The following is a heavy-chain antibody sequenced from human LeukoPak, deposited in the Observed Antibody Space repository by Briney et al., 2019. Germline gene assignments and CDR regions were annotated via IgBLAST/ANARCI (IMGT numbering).Heavy chain of an antibody. CDR2: ISGGGSST. J-gene: IGHJ3*02. CDR3: AKDSQADAFDI. Sequence: GGSLRLSCAASEFTFSSHAMSWVRQVPGEGLEWVSVISGGGSSTYYADSVKGRFTISRDNSKNTLYLQMNSLRAEDTALYYCAKDSQADAFDIWGQGTMVTVSS. V-gene: IGHV3-23*01. CDR1: EFTFSSHA.